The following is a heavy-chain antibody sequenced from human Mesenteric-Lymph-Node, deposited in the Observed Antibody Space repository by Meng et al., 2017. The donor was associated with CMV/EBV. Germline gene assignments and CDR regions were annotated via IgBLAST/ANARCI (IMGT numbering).Heavy chain of an antibody. CDR2: INPNNGVT. CDR1: GDTCTDYY. J-gene: IGHJ4*02. D-gene: IGHD6-19*01. V-gene: IGHV1-2*06. Sequence: KTSGDTCTDYYMHWVRQAPGQGLEWMRRINPNNGVTNYAQKFQDRVTMARDTSSSTAYMELIRLRSDDTAVYYCARGFPGYSSAWYPYWGQGTLVTVSS. CDR3: ARGFPGYSSAWYPY.